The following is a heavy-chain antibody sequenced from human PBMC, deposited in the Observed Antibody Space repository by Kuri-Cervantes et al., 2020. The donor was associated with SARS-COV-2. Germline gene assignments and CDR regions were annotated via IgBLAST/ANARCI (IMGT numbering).Heavy chain of an antibody. Sequence: GESLKISCAASGFTFSSYSMNWVRQAPGKGLEWVSSISSSSSYIYYADSVKGRFTISRDNAKNSLYLQMNSLRAEDTAVYYCTTEDLHCSSTSCSPAFDSWGQGTLVTVSS. CDR3: TTEDLHCSSTSCSPAFDS. CDR1: GFTFSSYS. CDR2: ISSSSSYI. D-gene: IGHD2-2*01. J-gene: IGHJ4*02. V-gene: IGHV3-21*01.